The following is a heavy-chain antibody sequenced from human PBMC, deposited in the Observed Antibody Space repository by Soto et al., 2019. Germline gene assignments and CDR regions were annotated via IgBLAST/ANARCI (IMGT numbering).Heavy chain of an antibody. J-gene: IGHJ4*02. CDR1: GFTFSSYG. D-gene: IGHD3-22*01. Sequence: GGSLRLSCAASGFTFSSYGMHWVRQAPGKGLEWVAVISYDGSNKYYADSVKGRFTISRDNSKNTLYLQMNSLRAEDTAVYYCAKASIPYDSSGYYSPGFDYWGQGTLVTVSS. CDR3: AKASIPYDSSGYYSPGFDY. CDR2: ISYDGSNK. V-gene: IGHV3-30*18.